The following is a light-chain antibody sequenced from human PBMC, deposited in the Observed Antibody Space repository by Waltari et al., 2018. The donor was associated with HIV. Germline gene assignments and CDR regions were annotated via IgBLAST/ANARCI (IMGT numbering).Light chain of an antibody. V-gene: IGLV1-40*01. CDR3: QSYDSGLSGSRV. CDR2: DNN. CDR1: SPDIGAGFD. Sequence: QSVLTQPPSVSGAPGQRVSISFSGSSPDIGAGFDVHWYQHLPGTAPKLLIFDNNNRPSGVPDRFSGFKSGTSASLAIAGLQPEDEADYFCQSYDSGLSGSRVFGTGTKVTVL. J-gene: IGLJ1*01.